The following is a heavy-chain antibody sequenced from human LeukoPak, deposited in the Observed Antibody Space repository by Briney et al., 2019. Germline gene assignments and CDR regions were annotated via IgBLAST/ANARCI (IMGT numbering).Heavy chain of an antibody. CDR1: GGSISSYY. J-gene: IGHJ6*02. V-gene: IGHV4-59*01. D-gene: IGHD2-21*02. Sequence: PSETLSLTCTVSGGSISSYYWNWIRQPPGKGLEWIGNIYYTGSTDYNPSLRSRVTLSIDMSKNQFSLRLSSMTATDTAVYYCARTGGDCSSGLCYYAMDVWGQGTTVTVS. CDR3: ARTGGDCSSGLCYYAMDV. CDR2: IYYTGST.